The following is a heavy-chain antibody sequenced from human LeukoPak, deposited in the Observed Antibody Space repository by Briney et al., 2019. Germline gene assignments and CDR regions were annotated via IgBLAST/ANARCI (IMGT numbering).Heavy chain of an antibody. CDR2: INHSGST. D-gene: IGHD3-22*01. CDR1: GGSIDTYY. V-gene: IGHV4-34*01. J-gene: IGHJ5*02. CDR3: ARVNYYDSSGYYPLNWFDP. Sequence: SETLSLTCTVSGGSIDTYYWNWIRQPPGKGPEWIGEINHSGSTNYNPSLKSRVTISVDTSKNQFSLKLSSVTAADTAVYYCARVNYYDSSGYYPLNWFDPWGQGTLVTVSS.